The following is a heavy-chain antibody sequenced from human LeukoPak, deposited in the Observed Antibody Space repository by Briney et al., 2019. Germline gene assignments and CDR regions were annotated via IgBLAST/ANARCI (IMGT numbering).Heavy chain of an antibody. J-gene: IGHJ4*02. CDR2: IKQDRSEK. V-gene: IGHV3-7*01. Sequence: GGSLRLSCAASGFTFSSYWMSWVRQAPGKGLEWVANIKQDRSEKYYVDSVKGRFTISRDNAKNSLYLQMNSLRAEDTAVYYCARDLEGDFWSGSGYWGQGTLVTVSS. CDR1: GFTFSSYW. D-gene: IGHD3-3*01. CDR3: ARDLEGDFWSGSGY.